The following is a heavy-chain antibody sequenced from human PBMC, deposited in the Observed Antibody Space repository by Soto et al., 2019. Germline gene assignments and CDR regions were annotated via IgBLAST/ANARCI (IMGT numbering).Heavy chain of an antibody. Sequence: SETLSLTCTVSGGSISSYYWSWIRQPPGKGLEWIGYIYYSGSTNYNPSLKSRVTISVDTSKNQFSLKLSSVTAADTAVYYCARWVMITFGGVIGIRHFDYWGQGTLVTVSS. CDR2: IYYSGST. J-gene: IGHJ4*02. V-gene: IGHV4-59*01. CDR3: ARWVMITFGGVIGIRHFDY. D-gene: IGHD3-16*02. CDR1: GGSISSYY.